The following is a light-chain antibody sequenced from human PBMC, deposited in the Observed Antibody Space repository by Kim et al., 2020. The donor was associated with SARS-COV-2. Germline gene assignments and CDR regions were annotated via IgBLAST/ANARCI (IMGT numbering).Light chain of an antibody. J-gene: IGLJ1*01. CDR2: FDR. V-gene: IGLV3-21*04. CDR3: QLWYGTTNQYV. CDR1: NIGSKS. Sequence: SYELTQPPSVSVAPGQTARVTCERQNIGSKSVHWYQQRPGQAPVLVIYFDRDRPSGIPERFSGSNSGNTATLTISRVEAGDEADYYCQLWYGTTNQYVFGTGTKVTVL.